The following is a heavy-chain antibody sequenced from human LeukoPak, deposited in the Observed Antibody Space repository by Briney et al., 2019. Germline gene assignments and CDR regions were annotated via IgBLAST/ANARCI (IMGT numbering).Heavy chain of an antibody. V-gene: IGHV3-74*01. CDR3: ARVKGSKYYYDSSGYFPLDY. Sequence: GGSLRLSCAASGFTFSSYWMHWVRQAPGKGLVWVSRINSDGSSTSYADSVKGRFTISRDNAKNTLYLQMNSLRAEDTAVYYCARVKGSKYYYDSSGYFPLDYWGQGTLVTVSS. D-gene: IGHD3-22*01. CDR1: GFTFSSYW. CDR2: INSDGSST. J-gene: IGHJ4*02.